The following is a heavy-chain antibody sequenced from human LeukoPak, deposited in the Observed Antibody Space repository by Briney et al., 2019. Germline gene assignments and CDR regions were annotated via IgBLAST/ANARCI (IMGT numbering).Heavy chain of an antibody. CDR2: IYYSGST. Sequence: TSETLSLTCTVSGGSISSYYWSWIRQPPGKGLEWIGYIYYSGSTNYNPSLKSRVTISVDTSKNQFSLKLSSVTAADTAVYYRARGLWFAELLAEYYFDYWGQGTLVTVSS. J-gene: IGHJ4*02. D-gene: IGHD3-10*01. CDR1: GGSISSYY. V-gene: IGHV4-59*01. CDR3: ARGLWFAELLAEYYFDY.